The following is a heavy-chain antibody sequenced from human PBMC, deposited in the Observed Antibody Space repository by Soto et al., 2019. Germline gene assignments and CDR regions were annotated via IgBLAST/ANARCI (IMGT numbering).Heavy chain of an antibody. V-gene: IGHV5-10-1*01. D-gene: IGHD7-27*01. CDR1: GYSFTSYL. Sequence: PGESLKISCKGSGYSFTSYLISWVRQMPGKRLEWMGRIDPSDSYTNYSPSFQGHVTISADKSISTAYLQWSSLKASDTAMYYCATTGEENGYFDLWGRGTLVTVSS. CDR3: ATTGEENGYFDL. CDR2: IDPSDSYT. J-gene: IGHJ2*01.